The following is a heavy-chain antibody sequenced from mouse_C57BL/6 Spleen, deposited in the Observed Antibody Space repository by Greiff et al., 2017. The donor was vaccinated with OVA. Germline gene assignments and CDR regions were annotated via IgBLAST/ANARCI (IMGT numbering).Heavy chain of an antibody. CDR2: IDPSDSYT. J-gene: IGHJ2*01. CDR3: ARYPY. CDR1: GYTFTSYW. Sequence: VKLMESGAELVKPGASVKLSCKASGYTFTSYWMQWVKQRPGQGLEWIGEIDPSDSYTNYNQKFKGKATLTVDTSSSTAYMQLSSLTSEDSAVYYCARYPYWGQGTTLTVSS. V-gene: IGHV1-50*01.